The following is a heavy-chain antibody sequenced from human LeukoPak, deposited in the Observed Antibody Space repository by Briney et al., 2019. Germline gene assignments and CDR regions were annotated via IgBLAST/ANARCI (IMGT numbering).Heavy chain of an antibody. CDR2: IHSNGYT. Sequence: SETLSLTCTVSGGSISGYYWSWIRQPPGQGLEWIAYIHSNGYTNYNPSLKRRFTISVDTSKNQFSLKVHSVTAADTAMYYCTKREGPMSGSYDYFDPWGQGTLVTVS. V-gene: IGHV4-4*09. D-gene: IGHD1-26*01. CDR1: GGSISGYY. CDR3: TKREGPMSGSYDYFDP. J-gene: IGHJ5*02.